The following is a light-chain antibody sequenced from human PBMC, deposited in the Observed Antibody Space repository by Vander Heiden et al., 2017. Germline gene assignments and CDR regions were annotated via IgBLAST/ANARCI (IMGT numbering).Light chain of an antibody. CDR2: DNN. CDR3: STWDTSLSSVV. Sequence: QSVLTQPPSVSASPGQKVTISCSGSSSNIGNNYVSWYQQCQGTTPKLLIYDNNKRPSGIPDRFSGSKSGTSATLGITGLQTGDEADYYCSTWDTSLSSVVFGGGTKVTVL. J-gene: IGLJ3*02. CDR1: SSNIGNNY. V-gene: IGLV1-51*01.